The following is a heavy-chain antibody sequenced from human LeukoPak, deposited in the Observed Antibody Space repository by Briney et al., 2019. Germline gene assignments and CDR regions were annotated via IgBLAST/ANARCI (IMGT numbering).Heavy chain of an antibody. D-gene: IGHD2-2*02. CDR2: ISYDGSNK. V-gene: IGHV3-30*18. CDR1: GFTFSSYG. Sequence: GGSLRLSCAASGFTFSSYGMHWVRQAPGKGLEWVAVISYDGSNKYYADSVKGRFTISRDNSKNTLYLQMNSLGAEDTAVYYCAKRAAVPAAIGSFDYWGQGTLVTVSS. CDR3: AKRAAVPAAIGSFDY. J-gene: IGHJ4*02.